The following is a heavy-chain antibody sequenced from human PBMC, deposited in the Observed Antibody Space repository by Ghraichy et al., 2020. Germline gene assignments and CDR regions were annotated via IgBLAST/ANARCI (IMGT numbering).Heavy chain of an antibody. CDR2: IKQDESEK. V-gene: IGHV3-7*01. CDR1: GFTFNTYW. D-gene: IGHD6-6*01. CDR3: ARDDATTARQSGMDV. J-gene: IGHJ6*02. Sequence: LSLTCAASGFTFNTYWMNWVRQAPGKGLEWVANIKQDESEKNYVDSVKGRFTISRDNAKNSLYLQMNSLRDDDTGVYYCARDDATTARQSGMDVWGQGTTVIVSS.